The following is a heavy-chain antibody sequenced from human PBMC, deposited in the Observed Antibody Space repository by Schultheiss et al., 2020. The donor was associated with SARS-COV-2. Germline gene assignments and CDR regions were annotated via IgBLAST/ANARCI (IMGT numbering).Heavy chain of an antibody. CDR1: GFTFSNAW. D-gene: IGHD3-10*01. J-gene: IGHJ6*02. CDR2: ISSSGSTI. CDR3: AKDGDYYGSGSYSGMDV. V-gene: IGHV3-48*01. Sequence: GGSLRLSCAASGFTFSNAWMNWVRQAPGKGLEWVSYISSSGSTIYYADSVKGRFTISRDNSKNTLYLQMNSLRAEDTAVYYCAKDGDYYGSGSYSGMDVWGQGTTVTVSS.